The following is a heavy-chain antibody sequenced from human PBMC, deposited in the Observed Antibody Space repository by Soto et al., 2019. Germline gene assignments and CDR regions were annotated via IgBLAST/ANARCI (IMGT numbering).Heavy chain of an antibody. J-gene: IGHJ4*02. Sequence: EVQLLESGGDLVQPGGSLRLSCAASGFTFTSYNMNWVRRAPGKGLEWISGISGNGGSTYYADSVKGRFTISRDNSKNTLHLQLNSLRAESAVIYYCANGANVAHPSCVVTWCRGDLVTVSS. V-gene: IGHV3-23*01. CDR3: ANGANVAHPSCVVT. D-gene: IGHD1-26*01. CDR2: ISGNGGST. CDR1: GFTFTSYN.